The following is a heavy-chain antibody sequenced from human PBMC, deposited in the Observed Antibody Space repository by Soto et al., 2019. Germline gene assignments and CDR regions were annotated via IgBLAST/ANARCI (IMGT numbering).Heavy chain of an antibody. Sequence: PGGSLRLSCAASGFTFSSYSMNWVRQAPGKGLEWVSSISSSGSYIYYADSVKGRFTISRDNAKNSLYLQMNSLRAEDTAVYYCASTPTGLNRYWGQGTLVTVSS. V-gene: IGHV3-21*01. CDR3: ASTPTGLNRY. CDR2: ISSSGSYI. CDR1: GFTFSSYS. D-gene: IGHD1-1*01. J-gene: IGHJ4*02.